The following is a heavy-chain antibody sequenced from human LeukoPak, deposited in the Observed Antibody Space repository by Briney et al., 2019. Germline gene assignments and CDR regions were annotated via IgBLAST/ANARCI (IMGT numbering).Heavy chain of an antibody. CDR3: AVGAFDY. V-gene: IGHV1-3*01. Sequence: GASVKVSCKASVYNFSNHTLHWVRQAPGQRREWMGWINAVDGNTKYSQNLQDKVTITRDTSASIAYMELSSLRSEDTAVYYCAVGAFDYWGQGTLLTVSS. CDR1: VYNFSNHT. J-gene: IGHJ4*02. CDR2: INAVDGNT. D-gene: IGHD4-17*01.